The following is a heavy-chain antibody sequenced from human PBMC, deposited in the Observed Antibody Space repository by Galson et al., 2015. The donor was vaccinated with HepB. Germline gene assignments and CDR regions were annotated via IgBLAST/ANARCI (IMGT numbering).Heavy chain of an antibody. CDR1: GFTFGDAW. J-gene: IGHJ6*02. V-gene: IGHV3-15*01. D-gene: IGHD1-26*01. Sequence: SLRLSCAASGFTFGDAWMSWVRQAPGKGLEWVGRIKSKTDGGTTDYAAPVKGRFTISRDDSKNTLYLQMSSLKTEDTAVYYCTTEVRDSERYYLGFVSDANNHYGMDVWGQGTTVSVSS. CDR2: IKSKTDGGTT. CDR3: TTEVRDSERYYLGFVSDANNHYGMDV.